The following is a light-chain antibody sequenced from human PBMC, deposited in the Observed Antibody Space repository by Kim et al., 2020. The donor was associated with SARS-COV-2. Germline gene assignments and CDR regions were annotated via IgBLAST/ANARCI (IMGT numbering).Light chain of an antibody. J-gene: IGKJ4*01. Sequence: DIQMTQSPSTLSVFVGDRVTISCRASQSIDTWLAWYQQKPGKAPRLLIYEASNLDSGVPSRFSGSGSGTEFTLTISSLQTDDFATYYCQQYNRSPGLTFGGGTKVDIK. CDR1: QSIDTW. CDR2: EAS. CDR3: QQYNRSPGLT. V-gene: IGKV1-5*03.